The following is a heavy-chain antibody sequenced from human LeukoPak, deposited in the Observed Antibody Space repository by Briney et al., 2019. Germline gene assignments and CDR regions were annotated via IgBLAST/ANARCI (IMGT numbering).Heavy chain of an antibody. V-gene: IGHV1-18*01. D-gene: IGHD6-19*01. CDR2: ISAYNGNT. CDR1: GYTFTSYG. Sequence: ASVKVSCKASGYTFTSYGISWVRQAPGQGLEWMGWISAYNGNTNYAQKLQGRVTMTTDTSMSTAYMELRSLRSDDTAVYYCARPASGWYYRTGYYFDYWGQGTLVTVSS. CDR3: ARPASGWYYRTGYYFDY. J-gene: IGHJ4*02.